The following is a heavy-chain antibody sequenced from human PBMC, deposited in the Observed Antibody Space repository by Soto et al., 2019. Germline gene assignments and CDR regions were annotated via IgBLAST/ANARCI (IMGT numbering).Heavy chain of an antibody. Sequence: AGGSLSLSCAASGFSVSSDAIYWGRLAPGKGLEWVSAISGSGGSTDYADYVKGRFSIARDNSKNTLYLQMNSLRAEDTAVYYCAKVGELELLSQFDYWGQGTLVTVSS. V-gene: IGHV3-23*01. D-gene: IGHD1-7*01. CDR3: AKVGELELLSQFDY. CDR2: ISGSGGST. J-gene: IGHJ4*02. CDR1: GFSVSSDA.